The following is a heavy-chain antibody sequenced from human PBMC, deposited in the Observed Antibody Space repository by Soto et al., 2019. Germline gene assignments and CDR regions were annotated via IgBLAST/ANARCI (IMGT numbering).Heavy chain of an antibody. J-gene: IGHJ4*02. CDR1: GFTFSSYG. CDR3: AKEGGLSGSYNISSSYHFDY. D-gene: IGHD1-26*01. CDR2: ISYDGSNT. V-gene: IGHV3-30*18. Sequence: QVQLVESGGGVVQPGRSLRLSCVASGFTFSSYGMHWVRQAPGKGLEWVAIISYDGSNTYYADSVKGRFTISRDNSKNTLYLQMNSLSAEDTSVYYCAKEGGLSGSYNISSSYHFDYWGQGTLVTVSS.